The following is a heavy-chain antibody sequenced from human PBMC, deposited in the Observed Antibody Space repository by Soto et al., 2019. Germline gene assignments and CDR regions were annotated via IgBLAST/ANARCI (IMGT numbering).Heavy chain of an antibody. CDR2: IYHGGST. V-gene: IGHV4-38-2*01. J-gene: IGHJ5*02. CDR3: ARVGPWVPCYYGRSPSAFENWFDP. D-gene: IGHD3-10*01. CDR1: GYSISSGYY. Sequence: QVQLQESGPGLVKSSETLSLTCAVSGYSISSGYYWGWLRQPPGKGLEWIGSIYHGGSTYYNPSLNSRVTLSIDMTNNHVSLILNAVTAADTAVHYCARVGPWVPCYYGRSPSAFENWFDPWGQGTLVTVSS.